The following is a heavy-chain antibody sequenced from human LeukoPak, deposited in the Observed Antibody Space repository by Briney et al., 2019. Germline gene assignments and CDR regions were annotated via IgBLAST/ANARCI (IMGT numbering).Heavy chain of an antibody. CDR3: ARDYPPYDY. V-gene: IGHV4-59*01. CDR1: GGSISSYY. CDR2: IYYSGST. J-gene: IGHJ4*02. Sequence: SETLSLTCTVSGGSISSYYWSWIRQPPGKGLEWIGYIYYSGSTNYNPSLKSRVTISVDTSKNQFSLKLSSVTAADTAVYYCARDYPPYDYWGQGTLVTVSS.